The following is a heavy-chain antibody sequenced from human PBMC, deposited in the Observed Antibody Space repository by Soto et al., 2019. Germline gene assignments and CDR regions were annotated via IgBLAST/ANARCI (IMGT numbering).Heavy chain of an antibody. J-gene: IGHJ5*02. D-gene: IGHD2-15*01. Sequence: SVKVSCKASGVTFSSYAISWVRQAPLQVLEWMVGIIPISGTANYAKKFQGRVTITADEYTSTAYMELISLRSEDTAVYYCARSLGYCSGGSCYLKWFDPWGKGKLVTSPQ. CDR1: GVTFSSYA. CDR2: IIPISGTA. CDR3: ARSLGYCSGGSCYLKWFDP. V-gene: IGHV1-69*13.